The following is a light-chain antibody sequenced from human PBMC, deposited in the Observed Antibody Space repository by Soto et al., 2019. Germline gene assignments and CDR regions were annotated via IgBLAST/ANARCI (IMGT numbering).Light chain of an antibody. CDR3: HQRQSWPRT. J-gene: IGKJ1*01. CDR2: LTS. V-gene: IGKV3-11*01. CDR1: QALNTR. Sequence: EIVLTQSPATLSAFPADRVTLSCRASQALNTRLAWYQHKPGQAPRLLIYLTSNRAAGVPSRFSAWGSETDFALTISDGQPEDFAVYYCHQRQSWPRTFGQGTKVDIK.